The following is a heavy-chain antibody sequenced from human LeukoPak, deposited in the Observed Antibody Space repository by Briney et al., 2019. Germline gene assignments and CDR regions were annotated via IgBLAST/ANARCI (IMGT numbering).Heavy chain of an antibody. V-gene: IGHV4-39*07. Sequence: SETLSLTCTVSGGSISSSSYYWGWIRQPPGKGLEWIGSIYYSGSTYYNPSLKSRVTISVDTSKNQFSLKLSSVTAADTAVYYCAREGGYDPPFDYWGQGTLVTVSS. CDR2: IYYSGST. CDR3: AREGGYDPPFDY. D-gene: IGHD5-12*01. J-gene: IGHJ4*02. CDR1: GGSISSSSYY.